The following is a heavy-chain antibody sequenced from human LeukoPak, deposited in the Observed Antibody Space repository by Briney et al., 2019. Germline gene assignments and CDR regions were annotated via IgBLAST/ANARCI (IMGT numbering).Heavy chain of an antibody. D-gene: IGHD6-13*01. V-gene: IGHV3-66*01. Sequence: GGSLRLSCAASGFTVSSNYMSWVRQAPGKGLEWVSVIYSGGSTYYADSVKGRFTISRDNSKNTLYLQMNSLRAEDTAVYYCASGYSSSRVNWFDPWGQGTLVTVSS. CDR3: ASGYSSSRVNWFDP. CDR2: IYSGGST. CDR1: GFTVSSNY. J-gene: IGHJ5*02.